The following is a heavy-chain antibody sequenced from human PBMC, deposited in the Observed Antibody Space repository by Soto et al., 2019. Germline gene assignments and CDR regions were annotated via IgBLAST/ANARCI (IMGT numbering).Heavy chain of an antibody. D-gene: IGHD3-22*01. CDR1: VGSISSSSYY. Sequence: SETLSLTCTVSVGSISSSSYYWGWVRQPPGQGLEWIGNIYYSGSTYYNPSLKSRVTISVDTSKNQFSVKLTSVTAADTAVYYCARVAAVRSDSAGYHGMDVWGQGTTVTVSS. CDR2: IYYSGST. J-gene: IGHJ6*02. V-gene: IGHV4-39*02. CDR3: ARVAAVRSDSAGYHGMDV.